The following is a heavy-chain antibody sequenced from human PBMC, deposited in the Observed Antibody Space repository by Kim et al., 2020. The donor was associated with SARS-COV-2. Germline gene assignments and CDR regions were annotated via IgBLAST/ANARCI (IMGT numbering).Heavy chain of an antibody. V-gene: IGHV1-69*13. J-gene: IGHJ6*02. D-gene: IGHD2-21*01. CDR1: GGTFSSYA. CDR3: ARGGPTISPVYYYYGMDV. CDR2: IIPIFGTA. Sequence: SVKVSCKASGGTFSSYAISWVRQAPGQGLEWMGGIIPIFGTANYAQKFQGRVTITADESTSTAYMELSSLRSEDTAVYYCARGGPTISPVYYYYGMDVWGQGTTVTVSS.